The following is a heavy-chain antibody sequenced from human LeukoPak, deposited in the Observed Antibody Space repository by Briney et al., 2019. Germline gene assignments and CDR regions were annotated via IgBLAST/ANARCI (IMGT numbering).Heavy chain of an antibody. V-gene: IGHV1-2*02. Sequence: ASVKVSCKASGYTFTGYYMHWVRQAPGQGLEWMGWINPNSGGTNYAQKFQGRVTMTRDTSISTAYMELSSLRSEGTAVYYCARSHSYDSSGYYYPWGQGTLVTVSS. CDR1: GYTFTGYY. D-gene: IGHD3-22*01. CDR3: ARSHSYDSSGYYYP. J-gene: IGHJ5*02. CDR2: INPNSGGT.